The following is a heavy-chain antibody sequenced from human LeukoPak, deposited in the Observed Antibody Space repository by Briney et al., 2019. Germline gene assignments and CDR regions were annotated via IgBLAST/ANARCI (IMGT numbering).Heavy chain of an antibody. V-gene: IGHV4-61*01. CDR3: ARGGIVGATETNFDY. CDR2: IYYSGST. J-gene: IGHJ4*02. CDR1: GGSVSSGNYY. Sequence: SETLSLTCTVSGGSVSSGNYYWSWIRQPPGKGLEWIGYIYYSGSTNYNPSLKSRVTISVDTSKDQFSLKLSSVTAADTAVYYCARGGIVGATETNFDYWGQGTLVTVSS. D-gene: IGHD1-26*01.